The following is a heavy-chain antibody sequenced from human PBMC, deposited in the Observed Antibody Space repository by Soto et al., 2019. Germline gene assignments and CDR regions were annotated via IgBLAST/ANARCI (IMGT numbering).Heavy chain of an antibody. CDR3: ARALVATTNYYYYGMDV. CDR2: IYHSGST. D-gene: IGHD5-12*01. Sequence: SETLSLTCAVSGGSISSSNWWSWVRQPPGKGLEWIGEIYHSGSTNYNPSLKSRVTISVDKSKNQFSLKLSSVTAADTAVYYCARALVATTNYYYYGMDVWGQGTTVTVSS. V-gene: IGHV4-4*02. CDR1: GGSISSSNW. J-gene: IGHJ6*02.